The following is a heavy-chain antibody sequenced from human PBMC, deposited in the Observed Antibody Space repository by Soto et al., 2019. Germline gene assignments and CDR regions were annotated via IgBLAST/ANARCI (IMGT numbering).Heavy chain of an antibody. CDR1: GGPISSGGYS. CDR2: IYLSGSP. Sequence: QLQLQESGSGLVKPSQTLSLTCAVSGGPISSGGYSWGWIRQPPGKGLEGLGYIYLSGSPNYNPSLKSRVTISVDRSKNQFSLKLSSVTAADTAVYYCARVPSPWGQGTLVTVSS. V-gene: IGHV4-30-2*01. J-gene: IGHJ5*02. CDR3: ARVPSP.